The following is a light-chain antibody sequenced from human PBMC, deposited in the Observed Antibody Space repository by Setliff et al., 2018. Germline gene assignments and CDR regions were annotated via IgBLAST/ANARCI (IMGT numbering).Light chain of an antibody. J-gene: IGLJ2*01. CDR1: SSDIGGYNY. CDR3: LSYTSKTTHAL. CDR2: GVS. Sequence: QSALTQPASVSGSPGQSITISCTGPSSDIGGYNYVSWYQQYPGKAPQLIIYGVSKRPSGVSDRFSGSKSGNTASLTISGLQAEDEAYYYCLSYTSKTTHALFAGGTKVTVL. V-gene: IGLV2-14*03.